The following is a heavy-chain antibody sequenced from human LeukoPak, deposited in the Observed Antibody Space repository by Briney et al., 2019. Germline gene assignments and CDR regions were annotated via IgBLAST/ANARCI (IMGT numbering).Heavy chain of an antibody. Sequence: PGGSLRLSCAASGFTFSNAWMSWVRQAPGKGLEWVGRIKSKTGGGTTDYAAPVKGRFTISRDDSKNTLYLQMNSLKTEDTAVYYCTTDLLLWFGESSGDYWGQGTLVTVSS. CDR1: GFTFSNAW. CDR3: TTDLLLWFGESSGDY. J-gene: IGHJ4*02. CDR2: IKSKTGGGTT. D-gene: IGHD3-10*01. V-gene: IGHV3-15*01.